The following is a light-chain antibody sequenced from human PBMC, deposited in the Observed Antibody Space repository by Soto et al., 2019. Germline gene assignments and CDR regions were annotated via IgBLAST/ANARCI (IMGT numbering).Light chain of an antibody. J-gene: IGKJ3*01. CDR2: GAS. V-gene: IGKV3-20*01. CDR3: QQYNSSPPEFT. CDR1: QSISSSY. Sequence: EIVLTQSPGTLSVSPGERVTLSCRASQSISSSYLAWYQQRPGQAPRLLIFGASYRATGIPDRFSGSGSGTDFTITISRLEPEDCAVYYCQQYNSSPPEFTFGPGTKVDSK.